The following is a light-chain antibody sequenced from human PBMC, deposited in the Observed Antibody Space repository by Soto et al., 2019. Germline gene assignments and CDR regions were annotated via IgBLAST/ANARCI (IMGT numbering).Light chain of an antibody. Sequence: ETVLTQSPGTLSLSPGERATLSCRASQTIRSNYLAWYRQTPGQAPRLLIYGASNRATGIADSFSGSGSGTDCTLIISRLEPEDFALYYCQQYGSSPWTFGQGTKVEIK. J-gene: IGKJ1*01. V-gene: IGKV3-20*01. CDR1: QTIRSNY. CDR3: QQYGSSPWT. CDR2: GAS.